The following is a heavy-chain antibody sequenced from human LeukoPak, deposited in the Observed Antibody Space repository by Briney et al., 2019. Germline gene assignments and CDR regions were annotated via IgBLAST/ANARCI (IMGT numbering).Heavy chain of an antibody. V-gene: IGHV3-30*02. Sequence: PGGSLRLSCVASGFTFSSNDMHWLRQAPGKGLEWVTFIQYDGSKKYYADSVKGRFTISRDNSKTKLYLEMNSLRAEDTAVYYCAKDIGSYYDYWGQGILVTVSS. CDR2: IQYDGSKK. CDR3: AKDIGSYYDY. D-gene: IGHD3-10*01. J-gene: IGHJ4*02. CDR1: GFTFSSND.